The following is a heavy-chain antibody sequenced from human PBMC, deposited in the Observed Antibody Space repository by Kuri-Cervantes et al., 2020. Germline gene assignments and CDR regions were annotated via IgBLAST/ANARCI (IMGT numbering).Heavy chain of an antibody. D-gene: IGHD4-17*01. Sequence: SLKISCAASGFSFNDYAMHWVRQAPGKGLQWVSGISWNSGGIGHADSVKGRFTISRDNAKNSLYLQMNSLRAEDTAVYYCASDKTTAFDYWGQGTLVTVSS. CDR1: GFSFNDYA. CDR3: ASDKTTAFDY. V-gene: IGHV3-9*01. CDR2: ISWNSGGI. J-gene: IGHJ4*02.